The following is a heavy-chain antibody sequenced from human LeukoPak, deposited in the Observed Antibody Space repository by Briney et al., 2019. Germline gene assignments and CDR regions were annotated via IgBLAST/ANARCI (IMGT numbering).Heavy chain of an antibody. CDR3: ARVDGSSGYHGE. Sequence: SSETLSLTCTVSGGSISSHYWSWIRQPPGKGLEWIGYIYYSGSTNYNPSLKSRVTISVDTSKNQFSLKLSSVTAADTAVYYCARVDGSSGYHGEWGQGTLVTVSS. D-gene: IGHD3-22*01. CDR1: GGSISSHY. V-gene: IGHV4-59*11. CDR2: IYYSGST. J-gene: IGHJ4*02.